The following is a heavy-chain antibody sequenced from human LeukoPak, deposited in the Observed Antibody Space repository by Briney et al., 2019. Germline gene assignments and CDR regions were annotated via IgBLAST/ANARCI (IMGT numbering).Heavy chain of an antibody. J-gene: IGHJ4*02. D-gene: IGHD2-8*01. CDR1: GFTFSTYS. V-gene: IGHV3-48*01. CDR2: ISSSSSTI. CDR3: ARENGGVDY. Sequence: GGSLRLSCAASGFTFSTYSMNWVRQAPGKGLEWVSYISSSSSTILYADSVKGRFTISRDNAKNSLYLQMNSLRAEDTALYYCARENGGVDYWGQGTLVTVSS.